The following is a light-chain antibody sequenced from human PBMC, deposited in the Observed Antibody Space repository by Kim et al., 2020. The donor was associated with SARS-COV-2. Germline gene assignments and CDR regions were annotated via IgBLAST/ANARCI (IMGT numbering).Light chain of an antibody. J-gene: IGLJ1*01. CDR3: QVWDTDTDHYV. CDR2: YDS. Sequence: SSELTQPPSVSVAPGQTARITCGGNNIGGHSVHWYQQKPGQAPVLVMYYDSDRPSGIPERLSGSKSANTATLTISRVEGGDEADYYCQVWDTDTDHYVFGTGTKVTVL. CDR1: NIGGHS. V-gene: IGLV3-21*01.